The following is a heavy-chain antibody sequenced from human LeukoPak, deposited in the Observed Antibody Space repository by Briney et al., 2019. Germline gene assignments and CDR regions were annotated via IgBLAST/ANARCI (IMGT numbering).Heavy chain of an antibody. J-gene: IGHJ6*03. V-gene: IGHV4-4*07. CDR2: IYTSGST. D-gene: IGHD3-9*01. CDR3: ARALLNYDILTGYYYYYYMDA. CDR1: SGSISSYY. Sequence: SSETLSLTCTVSSGSISSYYWSWIRQPAGKGLEWIGRIYTSGSTNYNPSLKSRVTMSVDTSKNQFSLKLSSVTAADTAVYYCARALLNYDILTGYYYYYYMDAWGKGTTVTISS.